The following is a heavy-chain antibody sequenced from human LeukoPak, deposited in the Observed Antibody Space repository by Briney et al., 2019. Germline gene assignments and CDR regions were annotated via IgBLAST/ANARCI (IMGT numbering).Heavy chain of an antibody. V-gene: IGHV1-8*01. CDR2: MNPNSGNT. CDR3: ARVGVIWGNWNDE. CDR1: GYTFTTYD. Sequence: ASVKVSCKASGYTFTTYDINWVRQATGQGLEWMGWMNPNSGNTGYAQKFQGRVTMTRNTSISTAYMELSSLRSEDTAVYYCARVGVIWGNWNDEWGQGTLVTVSS. D-gene: IGHD1-20*01. J-gene: IGHJ4*02.